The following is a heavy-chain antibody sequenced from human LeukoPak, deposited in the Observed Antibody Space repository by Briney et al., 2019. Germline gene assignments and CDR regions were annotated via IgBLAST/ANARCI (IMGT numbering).Heavy chain of an antibody. CDR3: AKDAEVGYKVVINYYYGMDV. D-gene: IGHD3-22*01. J-gene: IGHJ6*02. CDR2: ISYDGSNK. V-gene: IGHV3-30*18. CDR1: GFIFSSYE. Sequence: GGSLRLSCAASGFIFSSYEMNWVRQAPGKGLEWVAVISYDGSNKYYADSVKGRFTISRDNSKNTLYLQMNSLRAEDTAVYYCAKDAEVGYKVVINYYYGMDVWGQGTTVTVSS.